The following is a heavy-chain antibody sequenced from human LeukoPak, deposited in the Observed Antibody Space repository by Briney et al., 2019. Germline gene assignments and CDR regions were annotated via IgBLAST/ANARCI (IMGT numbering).Heavy chain of an antibody. V-gene: IGHV3-7*04. Sequence: GGSLRLSCAAPGFTFSSYWMSWVRQAPGIGLEWVANIKQDGSERYYVDSVKGRFIISRDNAKNSLYLQMNSLRAEDTAVYYCARGPSGGNGFSYWGQGTLVTVSS. CDR2: IKQDGSER. CDR3: ARGPSGGNGFSY. CDR1: GFTFSSYW. J-gene: IGHJ4*02. D-gene: IGHD2-15*01.